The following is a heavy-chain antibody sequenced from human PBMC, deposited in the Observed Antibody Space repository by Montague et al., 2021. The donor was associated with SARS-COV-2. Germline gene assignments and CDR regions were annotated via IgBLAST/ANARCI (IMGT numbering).Heavy chain of an antibody. CDR1: GFTFSNYA. CDR3: AGDRPNYGDDRGYGLKADAFDF. D-gene: IGHD3-22*01. CDR2: ISGSGFTT. V-gene: IGHV3-23*01. Sequence: SLRLSCAASGFTFSNYAMTWVRQAPGKGLEWVSAISGSGFTTYYADSVKGRFTVSRDNSKNTVYLQMNSLRGEDTAAYFCAGDRPNYGDDRGYGLKADAFDFWGRGTMVTVSS. J-gene: IGHJ3*01.